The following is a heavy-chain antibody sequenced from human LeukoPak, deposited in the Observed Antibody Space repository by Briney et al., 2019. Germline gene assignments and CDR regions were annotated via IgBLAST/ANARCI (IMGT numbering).Heavy chain of an antibody. Sequence: PGRSLGLSCAASGFTFSSYAMHWVRQAPGKGLEWVAVISYDGSNKYYADSVKGRFTISRDNSKNTLYLQMNSLRAEDTAVYYCARDSSMIVVVKQFDYWGQGTLVTVSS. CDR3: ARDSSMIVVVKQFDY. D-gene: IGHD3-22*01. V-gene: IGHV3-30-3*01. CDR2: ISYDGSNK. J-gene: IGHJ4*02. CDR1: GFTFSSYA.